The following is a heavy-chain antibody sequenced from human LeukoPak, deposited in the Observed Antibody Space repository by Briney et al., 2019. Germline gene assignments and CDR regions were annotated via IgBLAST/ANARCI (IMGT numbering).Heavy chain of an antibody. CDR2: ISGSGGST. CDR1: RFTFSNYA. J-gene: IGHJ4*02. D-gene: IGHD3-22*01. V-gene: IGHV3-23*01. CDR3: AKDAGYYDSSASDY. Sequence: GGSLRLSCAASRFTFSNYAMSWVRQAPGKGLEWVSTISGSGGSTYYADSVKGRFTISRDNSKNTLYLQMNSLRAEDTAVYYCAKDAGYYDSSASDYWGQGSLVTVSS.